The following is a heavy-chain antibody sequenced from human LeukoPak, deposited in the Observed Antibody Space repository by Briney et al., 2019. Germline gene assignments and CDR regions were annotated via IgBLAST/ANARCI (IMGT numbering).Heavy chain of an antibody. D-gene: IGHD3-22*01. CDR3: ARYYYDSSSYRVDY. V-gene: IGHV4-59*01. Sequence: PSETLSLTCTVSGDSISSYYWCWIRQPLGKGLEWIGYIYYSGSTNYNPSLKGRVTISVDTSKNQFSLKLSSVTAADTAVYYCARYYYDSSSYRVDYWGQGTLVTVSS. CDR1: GDSISSYY. CDR2: IYYSGST. J-gene: IGHJ4*02.